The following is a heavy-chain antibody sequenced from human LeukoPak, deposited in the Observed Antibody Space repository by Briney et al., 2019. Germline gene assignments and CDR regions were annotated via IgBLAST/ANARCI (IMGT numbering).Heavy chain of an antibody. V-gene: IGHV3-53*01. CDR1: GFTVSSDY. J-gene: IGHJ4*02. CDR3: AREELGYEVGY. Sequence: PGGSLRLSCAASGFTVSSDYMSWVRQAPGKGLEWVSVIYSSSITSYADSVKGRFTISRHNSKNTLYLQMNSLRTEDTAVYYCAREELGYEVGYWGQGTLVTVSS. CDR2: IYSSSIT. D-gene: IGHD1-26*01.